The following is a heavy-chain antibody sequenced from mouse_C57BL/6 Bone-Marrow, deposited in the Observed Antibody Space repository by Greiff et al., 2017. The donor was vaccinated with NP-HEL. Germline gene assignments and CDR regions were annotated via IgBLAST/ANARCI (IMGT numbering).Heavy chain of an antibody. V-gene: IGHV5-15*01. D-gene: IGHD1-1*01. J-gene: IGHJ4*01. CDR3: ARQRYYGSSPYAMDY. CDR2: ISNLAYSL. CDR1: GFTFSDYG. Sequence: EVKLMESGGGLVQPGGSLKLSCAASGFTFSDYGMAWVRQAPRKGPEWVAFISNLAYSLYYADTVTGRFTISRENAKNTLYLEMSSLRSEDTAMYYCARQRYYGSSPYAMDYWGQGTSVTVSS.